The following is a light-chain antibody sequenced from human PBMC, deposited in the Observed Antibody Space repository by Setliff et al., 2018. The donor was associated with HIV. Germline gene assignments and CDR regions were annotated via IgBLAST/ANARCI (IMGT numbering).Light chain of an antibody. CDR1: SRDVGGYNY. CDR2: EVR. CDR3: SSYAITNTLP. V-gene: IGLV2-14*01. J-gene: IGLJ1*01. Sequence: SVLTQPASVSGSPGQSITISCTGTSRDVGGYNYVSWYQQHPGKAPKLIIYEVRNRPSGVSSRFSGSKSGNTASLTISGLQTEDEADYYCSSYAITNTLPFGTGTKVT.